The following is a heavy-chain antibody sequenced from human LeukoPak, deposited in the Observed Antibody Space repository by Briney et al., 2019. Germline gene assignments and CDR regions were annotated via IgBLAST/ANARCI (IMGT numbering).Heavy chain of an antibody. D-gene: IGHD3-16*02. V-gene: IGHV3-48*02. CDR2: ISSSSSTI. Sequence: PGGSLRLSCAASGFTFSSYSMNWVRQAPGKGLEWVSYISSSSSTIYYAGSVKGRFTISRDNAKNSLYLQMNSLRDEDTAVYYCAGYYDYVWGTYRYKGPFDYWGQGTLVTVSS. CDR3: AGYYDYVWGTYRYKGPFDY. CDR1: GFTFSSYS. J-gene: IGHJ4*02.